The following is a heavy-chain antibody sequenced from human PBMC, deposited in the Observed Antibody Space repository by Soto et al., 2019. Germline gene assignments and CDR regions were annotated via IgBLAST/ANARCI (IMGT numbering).Heavy chain of an antibody. J-gene: IGHJ5*02. V-gene: IGHV2-5*02. CDR3: EHTAGDEIGFDP. CDR1: GLSLSTSGVR. CDR2: IYCDDDK. Sequence: QITLKESGPTLVKPTQTLTLTCTFSGLSLSTSGVRVAWIRQPPGKALEWLALIYCDDDKRYRPSLTSRTTNTTNTSKNQMILAITHMDTVDTAENYCEHTAGDEIGFDPWGQGTLVTVSS. D-gene: IGHD6-13*01.